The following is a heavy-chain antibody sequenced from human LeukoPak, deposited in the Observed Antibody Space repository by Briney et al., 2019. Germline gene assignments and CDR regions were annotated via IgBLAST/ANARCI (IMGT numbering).Heavy chain of an antibody. CDR3: ARVPRDSSCYYLTRSYWYFDL. V-gene: IGHV4-59*01. CDR2: IYYSGST. Sequence: SETLSLTCTVSGGSISSYYWSWIRQPPGKGLEWIGYIYYSGSTNYNPSLKSRVTISVDTSKNQFSLKLSSVTAADTAVYYCARVPRDSSCYYLTRSYWYFDLWGRGTLVTVSS. J-gene: IGHJ2*01. CDR1: GGSISSYY. D-gene: IGHD3-22*01.